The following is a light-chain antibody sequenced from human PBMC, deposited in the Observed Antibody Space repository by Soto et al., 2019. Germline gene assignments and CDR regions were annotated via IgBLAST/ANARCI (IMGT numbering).Light chain of an antibody. CDR2: GAS. CDR3: QQYYGAPT. J-gene: IGKJ1*01. Sequence: ELVLTQSPGTLSLSPGEIATLSSRASQSVSNNYLAWYQQKPGQAPRLLIYGASSRVTGIPDRFSGSGSGTDFTLTISTLQAEDVAVYYCQQYYGAPTFGQGTKVDIK. CDR1: QSVSNNY. V-gene: IGKV3-20*01.